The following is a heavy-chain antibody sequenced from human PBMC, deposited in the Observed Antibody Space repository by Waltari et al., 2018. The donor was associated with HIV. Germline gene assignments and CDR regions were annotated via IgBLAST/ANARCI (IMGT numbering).Heavy chain of an antibody. Sequence: EVQLVESGGGLVQPGGSLRLSCAASGFAFSTYSMTWVRQTPGKGPEFVSYITSSSTTIYYADSVQGRFTISRDNAKNSLYLQMNSLRAEDTAIYYCARVLSGYHWYAFDIWGQGTMVTVSS. CDR1: GFAFSTYS. CDR2: ITSSSTTI. J-gene: IGHJ3*02. D-gene: IGHD3-22*01. CDR3: ARVLSGYHWYAFDI. V-gene: IGHV3-48*01.